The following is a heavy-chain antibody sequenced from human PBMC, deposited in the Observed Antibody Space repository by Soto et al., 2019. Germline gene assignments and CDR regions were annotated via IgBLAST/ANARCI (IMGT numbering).Heavy chain of an antibody. D-gene: IGHD5-18*01. CDR2: IYYSGST. V-gene: IGHV4-39*01. J-gene: IGHJ4*02. Sequence: QLQLQESGPGLVKPSETLSLTCTVSGGSISSSSYYWGWIRQPPGKGLEWIGSIYYSGSTYYNPSLKSRVTISVDTSKNQFSLKLSSVTAADTAVYYCARHTTAMATFPLFDYWGQGTLVTVSS. CDR1: GGSISSSSYY. CDR3: ARHTTAMATFPLFDY.